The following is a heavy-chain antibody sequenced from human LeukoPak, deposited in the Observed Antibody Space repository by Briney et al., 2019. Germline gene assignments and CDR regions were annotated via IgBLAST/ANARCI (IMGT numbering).Heavy chain of an antibody. D-gene: IGHD3-10*01. J-gene: IGHJ4*02. V-gene: IGHV3-23*01. CDR2: ISGSGYST. CDR1: GFTYSIYA. Sequence: PGGSLTLSCAASGFTYSIYAMSWVRQAPGKGLEWGSSISGSGYSTYYTDPVKGRLTMSRDNSKNTLYLQMNSLRAEDTAVYYCAKGELWLGELLSSHLGYWGQGTLVTVSS. CDR3: AKGELWLGELLSSHLGY.